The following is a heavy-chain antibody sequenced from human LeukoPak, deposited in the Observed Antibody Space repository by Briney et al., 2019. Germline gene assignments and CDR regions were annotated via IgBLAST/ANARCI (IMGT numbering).Heavy chain of an antibody. V-gene: IGHV1-2*02. D-gene: IGHD6-6*01. CDR1: GYTFTGYY. J-gene: IGHJ3*02. CDR2: INPNSGGT. CDR3: AIPALSIADDAFDI. Sequence: ASVKVSCKASGYTFTGYYMHWVRQAPGQGLEWMGWINPNSGGTNYAQKFQGRVTMTRDTSISTAYMELSRLRSDDTAVYYCAIPALSIADDAFDIWGRGTLVTVSS.